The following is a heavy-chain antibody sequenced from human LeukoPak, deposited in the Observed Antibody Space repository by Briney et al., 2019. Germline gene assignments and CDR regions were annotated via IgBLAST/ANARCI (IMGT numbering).Heavy chain of an antibody. CDR2: INPKGGGT. D-gene: IGHD3-22*01. CDR1: GHTFSGYY. V-gene: IGHV1-2*06. Sequence: ASVKVSCKTSGHTFSGYYVHWVRQAPGQGLEWMGRINPKGGGTDSAPNFQDRVTMTRDSSLTTVFMYLGSLRSDDTAVYYCARTPKMMIVLHLGDGNAFDLSGQGTMVTVSA. CDR3: ARTPKMMIVLHLGDGNAFDL. J-gene: IGHJ3*01.